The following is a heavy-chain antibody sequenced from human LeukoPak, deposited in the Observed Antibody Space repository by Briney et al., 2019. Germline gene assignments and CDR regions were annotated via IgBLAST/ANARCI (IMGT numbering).Heavy chain of an antibody. D-gene: IGHD3-10*01. CDR1: GFTFSLFD. CDR3: ARSGAGGAFDM. J-gene: IGHJ3*02. V-gene: IGHV3-74*01. CDR2: IYNDGSRT. Sequence: QPGGSLRLSCAASGFTFSLFDMNWVRQAPGKGLLWVSRIYNDGSRTTYADSVKGRFTISGDNAKNTLFLQMNSLTAEDTAVYYCARSGAGGAFDMWGRGTMVTVSS.